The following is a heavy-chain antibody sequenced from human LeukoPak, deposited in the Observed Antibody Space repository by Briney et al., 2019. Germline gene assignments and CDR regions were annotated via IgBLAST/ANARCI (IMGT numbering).Heavy chain of an antibody. CDR2: TYYRSKWFN. CDR1: GDRVSSNSAA. Sequence: SQTLSLTCAISGDRVSSNSAAWNWIRLSPSRGLEWLGRTYYRSKWFNDYAVSVRGRITINPDTSKNQYSLQLNSETPEGTAIYYCARRATMVRGVGYCYYDMDVWGKGTTVTISS. CDR3: ARRATMVRGVGYCYYDMDV. J-gene: IGHJ6*03. D-gene: IGHD3-10*01. V-gene: IGHV6-1*01.